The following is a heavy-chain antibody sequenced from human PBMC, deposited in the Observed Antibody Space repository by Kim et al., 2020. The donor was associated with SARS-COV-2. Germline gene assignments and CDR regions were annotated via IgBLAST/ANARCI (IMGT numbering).Heavy chain of an antibody. J-gene: IGHJ6*02. V-gene: IGHV4-34*01. D-gene: IGHD5-12*01. CDR3: ARADIVAVRLEYYYYGMDV. Sequence: SETLSLTCAVYGGSFSGYYWSWIRQPPGKGLEWIGEINHSGSTNYNPSLKSRVTISVDTSKNQFSLKLSSVTAADTAVYYCARADIVAVRLEYYYYGMDVWGQGTTVTVSS. CDR2: INHSGST. CDR1: GGSFSGYY.